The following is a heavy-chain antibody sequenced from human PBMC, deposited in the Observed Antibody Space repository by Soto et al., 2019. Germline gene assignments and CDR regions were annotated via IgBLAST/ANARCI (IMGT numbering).Heavy chain of an antibody. J-gene: IGHJ4*02. CDR2: VYSSGTT. D-gene: IGHD3-10*01. CDR3: ARDIGSFAYGEGY. Sequence: SETLSLTCSVSGGSINSYWWSWIRQPAGKGLEWIGRVYSSGTTDYNPTLNSRATMSVETSKNQFTLKLSSVTAVYTAVYYCARDIGSFAYGEGYWGQGIQVTVSS. CDR1: GGSINSYW. V-gene: IGHV4-4*07.